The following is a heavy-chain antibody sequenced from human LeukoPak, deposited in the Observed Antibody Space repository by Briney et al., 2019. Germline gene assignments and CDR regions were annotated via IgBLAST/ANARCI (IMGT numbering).Heavy chain of an antibody. CDR2: ISSGTINHS. CDR1: GFTFSTYT. Sequence: GGSLRLSCAASGFTFSTYTMNWIRQAPGKGLECLSYISSGTINHSNYADSVKGRFTISRDNARNSLYLQMNSLRGEDTAVYYCARTQLDLDGFDIWGQGTTVTVSS. J-gene: IGHJ3*02. V-gene: IGHV3-48*04. CDR3: ARTQLDLDGFDI. D-gene: IGHD1-1*01.